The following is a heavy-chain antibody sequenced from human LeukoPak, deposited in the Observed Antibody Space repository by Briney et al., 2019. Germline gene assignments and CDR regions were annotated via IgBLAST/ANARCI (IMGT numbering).Heavy chain of an antibody. CDR1: GFTFSTYA. V-gene: IGHV3-23*01. Sequence: AGGSLRLSCAPSGFTFSTYAMGWVRQAPGKGLEWVSSISANGAGAYYADSVKGRFTISRDNSKNTLYLQMNSLRAEDTAVYYCAKDRGIAVAATGDYWGQGTLVTVAS. J-gene: IGHJ4*02. D-gene: IGHD6-19*01. CDR2: ISANGAGA. CDR3: AKDRGIAVAATGDY.